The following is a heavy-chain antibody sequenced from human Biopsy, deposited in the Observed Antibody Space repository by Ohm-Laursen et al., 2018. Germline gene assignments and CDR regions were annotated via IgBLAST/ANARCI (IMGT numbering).Heavy chain of an antibody. D-gene: IGHD1-1*01. V-gene: IGHV1-24*01. Sequence: ATVKISCKVSGYTLTALSMHWVRQAPGRGLEWMGGFAPENGKTIYAQKFQGRITMTEDTSTDTAYMELGSLRSEDTAVYYCAADINVWNVNYWGQGTQVTVSS. CDR1: GYTLTALS. J-gene: IGHJ4*02. CDR2: FAPENGKT. CDR3: AADINVWNVNY.